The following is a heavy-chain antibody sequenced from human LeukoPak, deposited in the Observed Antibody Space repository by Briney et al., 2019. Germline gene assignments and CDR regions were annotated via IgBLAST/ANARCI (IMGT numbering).Heavy chain of an antibody. V-gene: IGHV3-23*01. D-gene: IGHD6-19*01. Sequence: GGSLRLSCAASGFTFSSYAMSWVRQAPGKGLEWVSAISGSGGSTYYADSVKGRFTISRDNSKNTLYLQMNSLRAEDTAAYYCAKMTYSSEMGGWGQGTLVTVSS. CDR3: AKMTYSSEMGG. J-gene: IGHJ4*02. CDR1: GFTFSSYA. CDR2: ISGSGGST.